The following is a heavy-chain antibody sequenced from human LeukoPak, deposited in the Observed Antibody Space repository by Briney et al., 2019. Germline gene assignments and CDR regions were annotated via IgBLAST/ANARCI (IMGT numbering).Heavy chain of an antibody. V-gene: IGHV1-46*01. J-gene: IGHJ4*02. CDR2: IKPSGGST. Sequence: ASVKVSCKASGYTFASYYTHWVRQAPGQGLEWMGIIKPSGGSTLYAQKFQGRVTVTSDMSTSTVYVELSSLRSEDTAVYYCAREVPENFNFDYWGQGTLVTVSS. CDR1: GYTFASYY. CDR3: AREVPENFNFDY. D-gene: IGHD2/OR15-2a*01.